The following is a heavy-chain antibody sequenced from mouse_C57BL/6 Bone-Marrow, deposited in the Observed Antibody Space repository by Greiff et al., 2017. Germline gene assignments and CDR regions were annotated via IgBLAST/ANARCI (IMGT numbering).Heavy chain of an antibody. CDR1: GYTFTSYW. V-gene: IGHV1-53*01. CDR2: INPSNGGT. J-gene: IGHJ2*01. D-gene: IGHD1-1*01. CDR3: ARWGVGSSYFDY. Sequence: QVQLQQPGTELVKPGASVKLSCKASGYTFTSYWMHWVKQRPGQGLEWIGNINPSNGGTNYNEKFKSKATLTVDKSSSTAYMQLSGLTSEDSAVYYCARWGVGSSYFDYWGQGTTLTVSS.